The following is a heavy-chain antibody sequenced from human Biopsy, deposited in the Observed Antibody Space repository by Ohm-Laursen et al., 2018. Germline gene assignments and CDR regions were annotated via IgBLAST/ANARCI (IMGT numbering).Heavy chain of an antibody. Sequence: ASVKVSCKASGGGFTSYALSWVRQAPGQGLEWMGSIYPNRGDTDFAQKVQGRVSMTRDTSVSTAYLELSSLRSDDTAIYYCARDLLEWSLPSWGQGTLVTVSS. CDR1: GGGFTSYA. D-gene: IGHD3-3*01. CDR3: ARDLLEWSLPS. CDR2: IYPNRGDT. J-gene: IGHJ4*02. V-gene: IGHV1-2*02.